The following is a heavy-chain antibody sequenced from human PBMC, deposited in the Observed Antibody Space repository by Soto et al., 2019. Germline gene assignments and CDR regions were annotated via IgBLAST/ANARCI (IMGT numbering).Heavy chain of an antibody. J-gene: IGHJ5*02. CDR2: SRNKATGYTT. CDR1: GCNCRDHY. Sequence: SQRVSSTAWGCNCRDHYMHWVSHTPGKGLEWDGRSRNKATGYTTEYAASVKGRFTVSRDESKNSLYLQMNSLNTEDTAVYFCARDTRAVAAFGTWGQGTLVTVSS. D-gene: IGHD6-19*01. CDR3: ARDTRAVAAFGT. V-gene: IGHV3-72*01.